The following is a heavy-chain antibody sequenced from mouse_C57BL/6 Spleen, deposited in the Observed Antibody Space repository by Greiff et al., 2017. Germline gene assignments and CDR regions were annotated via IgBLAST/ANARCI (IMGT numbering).Heavy chain of an antibody. CDR2: IDPSESEN. D-gene: IGHD1-1*01. J-gene: IGHJ2*01. Sequence: QVQLKQPGAELVRPGSSVKLSCKASGYTFTSYWMHWVKQRPIQGLEWIGNIDPSESENHYNQKVKDKATLTVDKSSSTAYMQLSSLTSVASAVYYFARGTRTCYFDYWGQGTTLTVSS. CDR1: GYTFTSYW. V-gene: IGHV1-52*01. CDR3: ARGTRTCYFDY.